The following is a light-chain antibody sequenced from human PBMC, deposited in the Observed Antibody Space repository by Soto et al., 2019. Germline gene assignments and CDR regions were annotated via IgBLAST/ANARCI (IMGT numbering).Light chain of an antibody. J-gene: IGKJ4*01. CDR2: GAS. Sequence: EIVLTQSPGTLSLSPGERATLSCRASQSVRSSYLAWYQQKPGQAPRLLIYGASSRATGIPDRFSGNGSGTDFTLTISRLEPEDLAVYYCQQYGGSPTFGGGTKVEIK. V-gene: IGKV3-20*01. CDR1: QSVRSSY. CDR3: QQYGGSPT.